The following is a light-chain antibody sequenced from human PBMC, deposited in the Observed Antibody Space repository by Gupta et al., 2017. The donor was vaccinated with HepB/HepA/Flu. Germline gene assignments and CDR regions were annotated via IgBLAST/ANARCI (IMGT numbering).Light chain of an antibody. CDR1: QSLLHSNGYNY. J-gene: IGKJ1*01. V-gene: IGKV2-28*01. Sequence: DIVMTQSPLSLPVTPGEPASISCRSSQSLLHSNGYNYLDWYLQKPGQSPQLLICLGFHRASGVPDRFSGSGSGTDFTLKISRVEADDVGVYYCMQTLQTPRTFGQGTKVEIK. CDR3: MQTLQTPRT. CDR2: LGF.